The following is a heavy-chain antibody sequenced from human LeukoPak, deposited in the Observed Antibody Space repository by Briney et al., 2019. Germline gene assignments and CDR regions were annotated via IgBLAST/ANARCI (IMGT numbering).Heavy chain of an antibody. CDR3: AKDGYCSSTSCYNNNWFDP. CDR2: ISGSGGST. D-gene: IGHD2-2*02. CDR1: GFTFNSYA. Sequence: PGGSLRLSCAASGFTFNSYAMSWVRQAPGKGLEWVSAISGSGGSTHYADSVKGRFTISRDNSKNTLYLQMNSLRAEDTAVYYCAKDGYCSSTSCYNNNWFDPWGRGTLVTVSS. J-gene: IGHJ5*02. V-gene: IGHV3-23*01.